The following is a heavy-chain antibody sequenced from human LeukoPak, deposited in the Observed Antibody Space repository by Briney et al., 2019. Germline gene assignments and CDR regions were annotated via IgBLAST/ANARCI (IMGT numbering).Heavy chain of an antibody. J-gene: IGHJ4*02. D-gene: IGHD6-19*01. Sequence: PSETLSLTCTVSGDSISSGDYYWSWIRQPPGKGLEWIGYIYYSGITYYNPSLKSRVTISVDTSKNQFSLKLSSVTAADTAVYFCARDSDLIAVANWGQGTLVTVSS. CDR3: ARDSDLIAVAN. V-gene: IGHV4-30-4*01. CDR2: IYYSGIT. CDR1: GDSISSGDYY.